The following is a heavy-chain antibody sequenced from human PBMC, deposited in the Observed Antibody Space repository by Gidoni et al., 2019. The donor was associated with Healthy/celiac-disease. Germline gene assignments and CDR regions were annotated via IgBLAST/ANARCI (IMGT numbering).Heavy chain of an antibody. CDR2: ISSSGSTI. J-gene: IGHJ6*02. D-gene: IGHD6-19*01. Sequence: QVQLVESGGGLVKPGGSLRLSCAASGFTFSDYYMSWIRQAPGKGLEWVSYISSSGSTIYYADSVKGRFTISRDNAKNSLYLQMNSLRAEDTAVYYCARDPVSGWKRSGLGYYGMDVWGQGTTVTVSS. CDR3: ARDPVSGWKRSGLGYYGMDV. V-gene: IGHV3-11*01. CDR1: GFTFSDYY.